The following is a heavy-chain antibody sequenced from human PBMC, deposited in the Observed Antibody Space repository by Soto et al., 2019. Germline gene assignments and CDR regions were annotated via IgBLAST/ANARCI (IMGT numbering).Heavy chain of an antibody. CDR2: IYYSGST. CDR1: GGSISSGGYY. V-gene: IGHV4-31*03. J-gene: IGHJ6*02. Sequence: PSETLSLTCTVSGGSISSGGYYWSWIRQHLGKGLEWIGYIYYSGSTYYNPSLKSRVTISVDTSKNQFSLKLSSVTAADTAVYYCAREVASRQNYYYYGMDVWGQGTTVTVSS. CDR3: AREVASRQNYYYYGMDV.